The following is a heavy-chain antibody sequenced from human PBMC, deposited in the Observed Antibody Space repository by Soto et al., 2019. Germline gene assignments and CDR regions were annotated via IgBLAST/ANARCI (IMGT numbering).Heavy chain of an antibody. V-gene: IGHV2-5*02. CDR1: GFSLTTSGEG. CDR2: IYWDDDK. J-gene: IGHJ5*02. CDR3: AHRAEAARRFDP. D-gene: IGHD6-19*01. Sequence: QITLKESGPTLVKPTQTLTLTCTFSGFSLTTSGEGVGWIRQPPGKALEWLALIYWDDDKRYSPSLESRLTITKDTSTRQVLLTITNWHPVDTATYYCAHRAEAARRFDPWGQGTLVTVSS.